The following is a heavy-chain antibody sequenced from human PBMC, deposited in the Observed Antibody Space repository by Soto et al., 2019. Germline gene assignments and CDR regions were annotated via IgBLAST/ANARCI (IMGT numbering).Heavy chain of an antibody. CDR2: IIPIFGTA. CDR1: GGTFSSYA. D-gene: IGHD2-21*02. Sequence: GASVKVSCKASGGTFSSYAISWVRQAPGQGLEWMGGIIPIFGTANYAQKFQGRVTITADESTSTAYMELSSLRSEDTAVYYCAREFGHILLVTGLGWFSLWGQGTLVTVSS. CDR3: AREFGHILLVTGLGWFSL. J-gene: IGHJ5*02. V-gene: IGHV1-69*13.